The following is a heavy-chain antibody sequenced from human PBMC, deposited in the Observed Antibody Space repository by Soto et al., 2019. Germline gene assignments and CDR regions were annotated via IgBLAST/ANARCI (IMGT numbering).Heavy chain of an antibody. V-gene: IGHV3-23*01. D-gene: IGHD3-22*01. CDR3: AKVLNYYDSSGYAYYFDY. J-gene: IGHJ4*02. Sequence: EVQLLESGGGLVQPGGSLRLSCAASGFTFSSYAMSWVRQAPGKGLEWVSAISGSGGSTYYADSVKGRFTISRDNSKNTLYLQMNSLRAEDTAVYYCAKVLNYYDSSGYAYYFDYWGQGTLFTVSS. CDR2: ISGSGGST. CDR1: GFTFSSYA.